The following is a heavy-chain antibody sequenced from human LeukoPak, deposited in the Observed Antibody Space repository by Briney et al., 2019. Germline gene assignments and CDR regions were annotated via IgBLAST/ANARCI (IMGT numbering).Heavy chain of an antibody. CDR2: IRSRAGNYAT. Sequence: GGSLKLSCAASGFTFSDSAMHWVRQASGKGLEWVGRIRSRAGNYATEYTASVKGRFTISRDDSKKTAYLQMNSLKTEDTAVYYCTGGTTVTTLDYWGQGTLVTVSS. V-gene: IGHV3-73*01. CDR1: GFTFSDSA. J-gene: IGHJ4*02. CDR3: TGGTTVTTLDY. D-gene: IGHD4-17*01.